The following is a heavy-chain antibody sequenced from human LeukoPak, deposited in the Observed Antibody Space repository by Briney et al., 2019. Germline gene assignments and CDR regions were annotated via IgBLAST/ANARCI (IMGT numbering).Heavy chain of an antibody. CDR3: ARDCSSTSCYNENAFDI. CDR1: GFTVSSNY. J-gene: IGHJ3*02. V-gene: IGHV3-66*01. CDR2: IYSGGST. Sequence: GGSLRLSCAASGFTVSSNYMSWVRQAPGKGLEWVSVIYSGGSTYYADSVKGRFTISRDNSKNTLYLQMNSLRAEDTAVYYCARDCSSTSCYNENAFDIWGQGTMVTVSS. D-gene: IGHD2-2*02.